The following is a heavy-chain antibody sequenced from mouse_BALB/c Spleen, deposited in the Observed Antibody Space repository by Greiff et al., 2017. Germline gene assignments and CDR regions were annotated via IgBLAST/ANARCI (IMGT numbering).Heavy chain of an antibody. J-gene: IGHJ2*01. D-gene: IGHD2-3*01. Sequence: VQLKESGAELVKPGASVKLSCTASGFNIKDTYMHWVKQRPEQGLEWIGRIDPANGNTKYDPKFQGKATITADTSSNTAYLQLSSLTSEDTAVYYCARDGGPRDFDYWGQGTTLTVSS. CDR3: ARDGGPRDFDY. CDR2: IDPANGNT. CDR1: GFNIKDTY. V-gene: IGHV14-3*02.